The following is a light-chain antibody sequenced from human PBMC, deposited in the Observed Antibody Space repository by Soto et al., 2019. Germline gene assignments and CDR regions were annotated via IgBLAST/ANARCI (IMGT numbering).Light chain of an antibody. CDR2: DVS. CDR1: SSDVCGYTY. J-gene: IGLJ1*01. V-gene: IGLV2-14*01. CDR3: SSYTTSNTRQIV. Sequence: VPTQPAPVSGSPGQALTISCTGTSSDVCGYTYVSWYQQHPGKAPKFIIYDVSNRPSGVSNRFSGSKSGNTASLTISGLQAEEEADYYCSSYTTSNTRQIVFGTGTKVTVL.